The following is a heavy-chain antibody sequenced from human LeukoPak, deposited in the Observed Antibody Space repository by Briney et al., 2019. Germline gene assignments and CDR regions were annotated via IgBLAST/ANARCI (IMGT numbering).Heavy chain of an antibody. Sequence: GRSLRLSCAASGFTFHNYAMSWVRQAPGKGLEWVSSISGNGGSTYYADSLKGRFTISRDNSKNTLYLQMNSLRAKDTAVYSCAKVVGPFDYWGQGTLVTVSS. J-gene: IGHJ4*02. CDR3: AKVVGPFDY. CDR2: ISGNGGST. CDR1: GFTFHNYA. V-gene: IGHV3-23*01. D-gene: IGHD1-26*01.